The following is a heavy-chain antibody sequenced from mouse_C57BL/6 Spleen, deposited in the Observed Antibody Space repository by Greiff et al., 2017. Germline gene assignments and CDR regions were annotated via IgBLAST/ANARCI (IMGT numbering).Heavy chain of an antibody. D-gene: IGHD1-2*01. CDR2: IDPSDSET. J-gene: IGHJ2*01. CDR1: GYTFTSYW. Sequence: QVQLQQPGAELVRPGSSVKLSCKASGYTFTSYWMHWVKQRPIQGLEWIGNIDPSDSETHYNQKFKDKATLTVDKSSSTAYMQLSSLTSEDSAVYYCARGRLRLNYDDWGKGTTLTVSS. CDR3: ARGRLRLNYDD. V-gene: IGHV1-52*01.